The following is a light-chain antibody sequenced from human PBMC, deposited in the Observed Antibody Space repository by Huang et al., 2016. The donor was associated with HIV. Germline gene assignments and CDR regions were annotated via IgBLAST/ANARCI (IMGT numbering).Light chain of an antibody. J-gene: IGKJ5*01. CDR2: DAS. CDR1: QSVSRN. V-gene: IGKV3-11*01. Sequence: EIVLTQSPATLSLSPGEIATLSCRASQSVSRNLGWYQQKFGQAPRLFIYDASTRATGIPARFSGSGSGTNFTLTISSLEPEDCGVYYCQQRDTFGPGTRLEIK. CDR3: QQRDT.